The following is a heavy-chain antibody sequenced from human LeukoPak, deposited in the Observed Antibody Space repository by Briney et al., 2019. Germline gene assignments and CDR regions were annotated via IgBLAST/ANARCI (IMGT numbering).Heavy chain of an antibody. CDR3: ARLIAADPQLDY. CDR1: GYSISSGYY. Sequence: SETLSLTCTVSGYSISSGYYWGWIRQPPGKGLEWIGSIYHSGSTYYNPSLKSRVTVSSDRSKNEFYLKLRSVTAADTAVYYCARLIAADPQLDYWGQGTLVTVSS. V-gene: IGHV4-38-2*02. D-gene: IGHD6-13*01. CDR2: IYHSGST. J-gene: IGHJ4*02.